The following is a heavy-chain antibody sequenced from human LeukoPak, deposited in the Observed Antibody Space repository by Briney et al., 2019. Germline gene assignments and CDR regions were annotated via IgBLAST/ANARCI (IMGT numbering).Heavy chain of an antibody. D-gene: IGHD3-16*02. CDR1: GYTFTGYY. Sequence: ASVKVSCKASGYTFTGYYMHWVRQAPGQGLEWMGRINPNSGGTNYAQKFQGRVTMTRGTSISTAYMELSRLRSDDTAVYYCARGGMITFGGVILDYWGQGTLVTVSS. CDR3: ARGGMITFGGVILDY. J-gene: IGHJ4*02. V-gene: IGHV1-2*06. CDR2: INPNSGGT.